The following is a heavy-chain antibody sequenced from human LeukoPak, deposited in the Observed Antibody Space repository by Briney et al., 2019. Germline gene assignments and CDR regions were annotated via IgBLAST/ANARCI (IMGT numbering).Heavy chain of an antibody. CDR2: LWYVGSNK. J-gene: IGHJ4*02. V-gene: IGHV3-33*08. Sequence: RRSLRDSPVPPVYSLTVCGTCTVRQAAGKGLWSVAVLWYVGSNKYYADSVKGRFTISRDNSKNTLYLQMNSLRAEDTAVYYCARGPYDILTGYYPYYFDYWGQGTLVTVSS. D-gene: IGHD3-9*01. CDR3: ARGPYDILTGYYPYYFDY. CDR1: YSLTVCGT.